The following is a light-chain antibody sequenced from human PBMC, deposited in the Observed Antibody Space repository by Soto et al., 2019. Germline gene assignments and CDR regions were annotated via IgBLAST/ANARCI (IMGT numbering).Light chain of an antibody. CDR3: SSYTSSSTYV. CDR1: SSDVGGYNY. CDR2: DVS. J-gene: IGLJ1*01. V-gene: IGLV2-14*01. Sequence: QSVLTQPASVSGSPGQSITIACTGTSSDVGGYNYVSWYQQYPGKAPRLVISDVSNRPSGVSNRFSGSKSGNSASLTISGLQAEEEADYYCSSYTSSSTYVFGTGTKLTVL.